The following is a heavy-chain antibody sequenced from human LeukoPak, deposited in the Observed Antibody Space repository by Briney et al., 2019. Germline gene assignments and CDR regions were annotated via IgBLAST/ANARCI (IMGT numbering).Heavy chain of an antibody. D-gene: IGHD3-3*01. CDR2: INHSGST. CDR3: ARILITIFGVVNYMDV. Sequence: PSETLSLTCAVSGGSLSGYYWTWIRQPPGKGLEWIGEINHSGSTYYNPSLKSRVTISVDTSKNQFSRKLSSVTAADTAVYYCARILITIFGVVNYMDVWGKGTTVTVSS. V-gene: IGHV4-34*01. CDR1: GGSLSGYY. J-gene: IGHJ6*03.